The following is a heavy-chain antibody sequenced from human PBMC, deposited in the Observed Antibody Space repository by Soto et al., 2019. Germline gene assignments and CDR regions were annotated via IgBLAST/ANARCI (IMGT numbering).Heavy chain of an antibody. D-gene: IGHD6-19*01. CDR3: AAAVARGWFDP. CDR1: GGSISSGGYS. CDR2: IYHSGST. J-gene: IGHJ5*02. V-gene: IGHV4-30-2*01. Sequence: SETLSLTCAVSGGSISSGGYSWSWIRQPPGKGLEWIGYIYHSGSTNYNPSLKSRVAMSVDTSKNQFSLKLSSVTAADMAVYYCAAAVARGWFDPWGQGTQVTVSS.